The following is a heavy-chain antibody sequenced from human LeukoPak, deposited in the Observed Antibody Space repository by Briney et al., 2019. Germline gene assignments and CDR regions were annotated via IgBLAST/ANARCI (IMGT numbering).Heavy chain of an antibody. J-gene: IGHJ4*02. CDR2: VYYSGST. V-gene: IGHV4-59*08. CDR1: GGSISTFY. CDR3: ARRVATTGRYYFDY. D-gene: IGHD1-1*01. Sequence: SETLSLTCTVSGGSISTFYWTWIRQPPGKGLEWIGCVYYSGSTKYNPSLESRVTISVDASKNQFSLKLSSVTAAATAVYYCARRVATTGRYYFDYWGPGALVTVSS.